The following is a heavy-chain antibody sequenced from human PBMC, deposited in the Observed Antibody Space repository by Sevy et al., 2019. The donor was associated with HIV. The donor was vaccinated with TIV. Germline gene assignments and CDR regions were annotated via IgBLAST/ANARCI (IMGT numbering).Heavy chain of an antibody. J-gene: IGHJ6*02. D-gene: IGHD2-15*01. CDR1: GYTFTNYA. V-gene: IGHV7-4-1*02. Sequence: ASVKVSCKASGYTFTNYAMNWVRQAPGQGLEWMGWINTNTGNPTYAQDFTGRFVFSLDTSVSTAYLQISSLKAEDTAVYYCARRLLPTPYGMDVWGRGTTVTVSS. CDR3: ARRLLPTPYGMDV. CDR2: INTNTGNP.